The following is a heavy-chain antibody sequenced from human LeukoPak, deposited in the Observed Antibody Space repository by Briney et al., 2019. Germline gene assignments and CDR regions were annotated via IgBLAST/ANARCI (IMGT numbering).Heavy chain of an antibody. Sequence: GGSLRLSCAASGFTFSSYWMSWVRQAPGKGLEWVANIKQDGSEKYYVDSVKGRFTISRDNAKNSLYLQMNSLRAEDTAVYYCARGYSSSWTYFDYWGQGTLVTVSS. CDR3: ARGYSSSWTYFDY. D-gene: IGHD6-13*01. V-gene: IGHV3-7*01. CDR1: GFTFSSYW. J-gene: IGHJ4*02. CDR2: IKQDGSEK.